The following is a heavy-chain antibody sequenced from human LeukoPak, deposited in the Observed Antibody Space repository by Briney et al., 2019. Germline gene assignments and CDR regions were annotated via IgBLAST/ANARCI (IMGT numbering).Heavy chain of an antibody. Sequence: GGSLRLSCAASGFTFSSYAMSWVPQAPGKGLEWVSAISGSGGSTYYADSVKGRFTISRDNSKNTLYLQTNSLRAEDTAVYYCAKDRPWEYYYDSSGYPLWGQGTLVTVSS. CDR3: AKDRPWEYYYDSSGYPL. V-gene: IGHV3-23*01. J-gene: IGHJ4*02. CDR2: ISGSGGST. CDR1: GFTFSSYA. D-gene: IGHD3-22*01.